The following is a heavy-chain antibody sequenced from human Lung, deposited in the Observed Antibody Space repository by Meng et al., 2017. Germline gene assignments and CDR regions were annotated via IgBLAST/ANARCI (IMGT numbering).Heavy chain of an antibody. Sequence: GESLKISCKASGYSFNGYGISWVRQAPGQGLEWMGWISAYNGHTDYAQNLQGRVSMTTDTSTSTAYMELRSLRSDDTAMYYCAREGYPVFYFDFWGQGTLVTVSS. J-gene: IGHJ4*02. CDR1: GYSFNGYG. CDR3: AREGYPVFYFDF. CDR2: ISAYNGHT. V-gene: IGHV1-18*01. D-gene: IGHD6-13*01.